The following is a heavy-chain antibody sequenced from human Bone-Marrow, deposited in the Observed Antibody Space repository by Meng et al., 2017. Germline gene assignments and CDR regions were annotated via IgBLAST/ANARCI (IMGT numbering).Heavy chain of an antibody. V-gene: IGHV3-48*03. CDR2: ISSSGSTI. CDR3: ARASGWYRSYYYYGMDV. J-gene: IGHJ6*02. CDR1: GFTFSSYE. D-gene: IGHD6-19*01. Sequence: GSLRPSCAASGFTFSSYEMNWVRQAPGKGLEWVSYISSSGSTIYYADSVKGRFTISRDNAKNSLYLQMNSLRAEDTAVYYCARASGWYRSYYYYGMDVWGQGTTVTVSS.